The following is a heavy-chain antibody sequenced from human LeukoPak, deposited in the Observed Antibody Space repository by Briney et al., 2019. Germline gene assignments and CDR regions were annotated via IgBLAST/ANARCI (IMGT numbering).Heavy chain of an antibody. CDR1: RFTFSTYW. V-gene: IGHV3-33*08. D-gene: IGHD6-6*01. J-gene: IGHJ6*02. CDR3: ARWPREYSSSNYYYYYGMDV. CDR2: IWYDGSNK. Sequence: GGSLRLSCAASRFTFSTYWMSWVRQAPGKGLEWVAVIWYDGSNKYYADSVKGRFTISRDNSKNTLYLQMNSLRAEDTAVYYCARWPREYSSSNYYYYYGMDVWGQGTTVTVSS.